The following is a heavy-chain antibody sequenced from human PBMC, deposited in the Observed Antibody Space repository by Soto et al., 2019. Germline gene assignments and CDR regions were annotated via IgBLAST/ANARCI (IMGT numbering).Heavy chain of an antibody. CDR3: ARVWKTGTTWWFDP. CDR1: GGSISRYY. D-gene: IGHD1-7*01. CDR2: IYYSGST. Sequence: SETLSLPCTVSGGSISRYYWCWIRQPPGKGLEWFVYIYYSGSTNYNPSLKSRVTISVDTSKNQFSLKLSSVTAADTAVYYCARVWKTGTTWWFDPWGQGTLVTVS. V-gene: IGHV4-59*01. J-gene: IGHJ5*02.